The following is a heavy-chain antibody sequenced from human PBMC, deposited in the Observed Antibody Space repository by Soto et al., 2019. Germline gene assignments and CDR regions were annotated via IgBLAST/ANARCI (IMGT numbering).Heavy chain of an antibody. CDR1: GFTFDDYA. D-gene: IGHD3-9*01. J-gene: IGHJ4*02. CDR3: AKDSKDDIWTGYLLV. Sequence: EVQLVESGGGLVQPGRSLRLSCAASGFTFDDYAMHWVRHAPGKGLEWVSGISWNSGSIGYADSVKGRFTISRDNATNSLYLQMKSLRAEDTALYYCAKDSKDDIWTGYLLVWGQGTLVTVSS. V-gene: IGHV3-9*01. CDR2: ISWNSGSI.